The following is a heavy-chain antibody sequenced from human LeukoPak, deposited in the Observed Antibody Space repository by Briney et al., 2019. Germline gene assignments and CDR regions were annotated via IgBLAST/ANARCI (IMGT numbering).Heavy chain of an antibody. CDR1: GVAISSDY. D-gene: IGHD2-8*01. J-gene: IGHJ4*02. Sequence: SETLSLTCTVSGVAISSDYWSWIRQPPGEGLEWIGYIYYSRSTNNNHSLKSRVTISVDTPTNQLSLKLSSLTAANKPVYYCARYSCPNGVCYYFDYWGQGTLVTVSS. V-gene: IGHV4-59*01. CDR3: ARYSCPNGVCYYFDY. CDR2: IYYSRST.